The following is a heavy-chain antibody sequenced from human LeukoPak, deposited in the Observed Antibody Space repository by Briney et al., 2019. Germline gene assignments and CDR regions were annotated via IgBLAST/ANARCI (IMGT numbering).Heavy chain of an antibody. V-gene: IGHV4-39*07. CDR3: AREPPIFGVVNADY. J-gene: IGHJ4*02. CDR2: GDYSGGT. Sequence: PSESLSLTCTVSGDSFSSVTDYWAWIRQPPGKGLEWIASGDYSGGTYYNPSLKSRVTISVDRSKNQFSLKLSSVTAADTAVYYCAREPPIFGVVNADYWGQGTLVTVSS. CDR1: GDSFSSVTDY. D-gene: IGHD3-3*01.